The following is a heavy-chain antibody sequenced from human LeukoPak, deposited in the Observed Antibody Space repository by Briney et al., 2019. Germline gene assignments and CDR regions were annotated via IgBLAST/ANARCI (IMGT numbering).Heavy chain of an antibody. D-gene: IGHD2-2*01. J-gene: IGHJ5*02. V-gene: IGHV1-69*06. Sequence: SVKVSCKASGGTFSSYAISWVRQAPGQGLEWMGGIIPIFGTANYTQKFQGRVTITADKSTSTAYMELSSLRSEDTAVYYCASGNIVVVPAAGVDNWFDPWGQGTLVTVSS. CDR1: GGTFSSYA. CDR2: IIPIFGTA. CDR3: ASGNIVVVPAAGVDNWFDP.